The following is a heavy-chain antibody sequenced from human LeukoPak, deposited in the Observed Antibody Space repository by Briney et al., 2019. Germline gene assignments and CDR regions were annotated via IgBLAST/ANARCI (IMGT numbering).Heavy chain of an antibody. CDR1: GYTLTKFS. CDR2: FHREDGES. CDR3: ATDLSLAGPVNFDF. D-gene: IGHD6-19*01. Sequence: GASVKVSCKVSGYTLTKFSMYWVRQGPGKGLEWMGGFHREDGESLYAQRFQGRLTMTEDTSIDTGYMELSSLRSEDTAVYYCATDLSLAGPVNFDFWGQGTLVTVSS. J-gene: IGHJ4*02. V-gene: IGHV1-24*01.